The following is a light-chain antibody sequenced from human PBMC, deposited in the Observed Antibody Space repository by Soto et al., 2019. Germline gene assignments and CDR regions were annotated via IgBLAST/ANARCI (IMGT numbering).Light chain of an antibody. CDR1: QGISSA. V-gene: IGKV1-13*02. CDR2: DAS. CDR3: QQYGSSIN. Sequence: AIQFTQSPSSLSASVVERVTITFRASQGISSALAWYQQKPGKAPKLLIYDASSLESGVPSRFSGSGSGTDFTLTISRLEPEDFAVYYCQQYGSSINCGQGTRREIK. J-gene: IGKJ5*01.